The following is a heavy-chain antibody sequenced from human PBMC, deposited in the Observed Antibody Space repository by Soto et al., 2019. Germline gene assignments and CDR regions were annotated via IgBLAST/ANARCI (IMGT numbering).Heavy chain of an antibody. CDR3: TRDWEITVSTWSFGGF. Sequence: QVQLVQSGAEVKKPGSSVKVSCKASGGTFSPYTINWVRQAPGQGLEWMGRIIPFHGVTNYAQKFQARVTITADKSTSTAYMELSGLRFEATALYYCTRDWEITVSTWSFGGFWGRGTLFTVSA. CDR1: GGTFSPYT. J-gene: IGHJ4*02. D-gene: IGHD3-10*01. V-gene: IGHV1-69*08. CDR2: IIPFHGVT.